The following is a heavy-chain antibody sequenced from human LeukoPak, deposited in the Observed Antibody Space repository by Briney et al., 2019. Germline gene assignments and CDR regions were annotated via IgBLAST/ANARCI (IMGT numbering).Heavy chain of an antibody. D-gene: IGHD2-2*01. CDR3: ARHCMGSSTSSYIPVNNWFDP. CDR2: IYYSGST. Sequence: SETLSLTCTVSGGSISSSSYYWGWIRQPPGKGLEWIGSIYYSGSTYYNPSLKSRVTISVDTSKNQFSLKLSSVTAADTAVYYCARHCMGSSTSSYIPVNNWFDPWGQGTLVTVSS. J-gene: IGHJ5*02. V-gene: IGHV4-39*01. CDR1: GGSISSSSYY.